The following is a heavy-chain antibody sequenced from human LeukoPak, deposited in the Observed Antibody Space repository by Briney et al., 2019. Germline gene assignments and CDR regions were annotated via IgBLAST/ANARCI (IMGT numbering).Heavy chain of an antibody. CDR1: GGSISSGGYS. CDR3: ARDGLLWFGTNPQRYGMDV. Sequence: SETLSLTCAVSGGSISSGGYSWSWVRQPPGKGLEWIGYIYYSGSTNYNPSLKSRVTISVDTSKNQFSLKLSSVTAADTAVYYCARDGLLWFGTNPQRYGMDVWGQGTTVTVSS. J-gene: IGHJ6*02. CDR2: IYYSGST. D-gene: IGHD3-10*01. V-gene: IGHV4-61*08.